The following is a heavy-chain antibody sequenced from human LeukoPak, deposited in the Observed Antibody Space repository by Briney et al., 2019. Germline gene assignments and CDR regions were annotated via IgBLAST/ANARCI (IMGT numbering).Heavy chain of an antibody. J-gene: IGHJ4*02. CDR2: ISGSSDTT. V-gene: IGHV3-23*01. CDR3: ANREGGYTYDPFDY. D-gene: IGHD5-18*01. CDR1: GFTFSTYA. Sequence: PGGSLRLSCAASGFTFSTYAMSWVRQAPGRGLEWVSAISGSSDTTYYADSVKGRFTISRDNSKNTLYLQMNSLRAEDTAVYYCANREGGYTYDPFDYWGQGTLATVSS.